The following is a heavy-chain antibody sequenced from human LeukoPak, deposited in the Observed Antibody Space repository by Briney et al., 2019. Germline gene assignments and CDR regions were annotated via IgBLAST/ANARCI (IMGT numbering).Heavy chain of an antibody. CDR3: ARASYYYDSSGYRRLYYFDY. J-gene: IGHJ4*02. CDR2: IYSGGST. V-gene: IGHV3-53*01. Sequence: GGSLRLSCAASGFTVSSNYMSWVRQAPGKGLKWVSVIYSGGSTYYADSVKGRFTISRDNSKNTLYLQMNSLRAEDTAVYYCARASYYYDSSGYRRLYYFDYWGQGTLVTVSS. D-gene: IGHD3-22*01. CDR1: GFTVSSNY.